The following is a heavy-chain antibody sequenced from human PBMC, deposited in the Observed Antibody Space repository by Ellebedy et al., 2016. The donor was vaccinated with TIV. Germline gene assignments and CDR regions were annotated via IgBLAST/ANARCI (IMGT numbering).Heavy chain of an antibody. CDR2: INPSGGST. D-gene: IGHD2-2*01. CDR1: GYTFTTYY. CDR3: ARRDCSGSSCYFDY. J-gene: IGHJ4*02. Sequence: AASVKVSCKASGYTFTTYYLHWVRQAPGQGLEWMGIINPSGGSTSYAQNFQGRVTMTRDTSTSTVYMELSSLTSEDTAVYYCARRDCSGSSCYFDYWGQGTLVTVSS. V-gene: IGHV1-46*01.